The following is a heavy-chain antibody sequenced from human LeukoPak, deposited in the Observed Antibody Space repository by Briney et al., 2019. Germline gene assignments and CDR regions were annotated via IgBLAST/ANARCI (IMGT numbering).Heavy chain of an antibody. V-gene: IGHV3-7*01. CDR3: ARDTVPAAMEYWFDP. D-gene: IGHD2-2*01. CDR2: IKQDGSET. CDR1: GFTFSNYW. J-gene: IGHJ5*02. Sequence: PGGSLRLSCAASGFTFSNYWMSWVRRAPGKGLEWVANIKQDGSETYYVDSVRGRFTISRDNAQNSLYLQMNSLRAEDTAVYYCARDTVPAAMEYWFDPWGQGTLVTVSS.